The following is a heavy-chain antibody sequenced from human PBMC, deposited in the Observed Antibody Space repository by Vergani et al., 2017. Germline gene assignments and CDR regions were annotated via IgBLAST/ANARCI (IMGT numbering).Heavy chain of an antibody. CDR3: ARDSLIYSYGVPFDY. V-gene: IGHV3-21*01. D-gene: IGHD5-18*01. CDR2: ISSSSSYI. J-gene: IGHJ4*02. Sequence: EVQLVESGGGLVQPGRSLRLSCAASGFTFSSYSMNWVRQAPGKGLEWVSSISSSSSYIYYADSVKGRFTISRDNAKNSLYLQMNSLRAEDTAVYYCARDSLIYSYGVPFDYWGQGTLVTVSS. CDR1: GFTFSSYS.